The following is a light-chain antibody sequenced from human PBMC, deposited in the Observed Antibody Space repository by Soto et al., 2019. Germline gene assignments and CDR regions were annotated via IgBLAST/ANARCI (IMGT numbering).Light chain of an antibody. CDR2: DAS. J-gene: IGKJ4*01. V-gene: IGKV3-11*01. Sequence: EIVLTQSPATLSLSPGERATLSCRASQSVSNYLAWYQQKPGQAPRLLIYDASNRATGIPARFSGSESGTDFTLPISSLEPEDFAVYYCQQRSNWPLLTFGGGTKVIIK. CDR3: QQRSNWPLLT. CDR1: QSVSNY.